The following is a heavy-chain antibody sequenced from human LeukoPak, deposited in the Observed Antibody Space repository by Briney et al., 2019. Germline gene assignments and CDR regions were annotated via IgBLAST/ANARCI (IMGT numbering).Heavy chain of an antibody. J-gene: IGHJ3*02. D-gene: IGHD3-10*01. V-gene: IGHV3-21*01. CDR2: ISSSSSYI. Sequence: GGSLRLSCAASGFSFSSYSLNWVRQAPGKGLEWVSSISSSSSYIYYTDSVKGRFTISRDNAKNSLYLRMNSLRAEDTAVYYCARDQDFIWSPDDAFDIWGQGTMITVSS. CDR3: ARDQDFIWSPDDAFDI. CDR1: GFSFSSYS.